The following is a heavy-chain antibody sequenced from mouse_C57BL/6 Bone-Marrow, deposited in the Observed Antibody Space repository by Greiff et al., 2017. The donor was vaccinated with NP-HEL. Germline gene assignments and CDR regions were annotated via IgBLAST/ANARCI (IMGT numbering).Heavy chain of an antibody. CDR2: ISDGGSYT. D-gene: IGHD1-1*01. V-gene: IGHV5-4*01. Sequence: EVQGVESGGGLVKPGGSLKLSCAASGFTFSSYAMSWVRQTPEKRLEWVATISDGGSYTYYPDNVKGRFTISRDNAKNNMYLKMRHMKSEDTAMYYCAREFDYYGSSYDYSGQDTTLTVSP. J-gene: IGHJ2*01. CDR3: AREFDYYGSSYDY. CDR1: GFTFSSYA.